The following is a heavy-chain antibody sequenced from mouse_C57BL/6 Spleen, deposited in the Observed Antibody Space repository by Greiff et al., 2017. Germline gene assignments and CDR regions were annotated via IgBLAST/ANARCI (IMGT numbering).Heavy chain of an antibody. CDR3: ARGGTTVPDY. CDR2: ISYDGSN. Sequence: EVQLQQSGPGLVKPSQSLSLTCSVTGYSITSGYYWNWIRQFPGNKLEWMGYISYDGSNNYNPSLKNRISITRDTSKNQFFLKLNSVTTEDTATYYCARGGTTVPDYWGQGTTLTVSS. CDR1: GYSITSGYY. J-gene: IGHJ2*01. D-gene: IGHD1-1*01. V-gene: IGHV3-6*01.